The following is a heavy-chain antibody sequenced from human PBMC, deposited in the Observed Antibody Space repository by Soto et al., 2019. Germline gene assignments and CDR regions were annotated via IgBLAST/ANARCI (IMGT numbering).Heavy chain of an antibody. CDR3: AREGVFWSGDPFDY. CDR2: ISSSSSTI. Sequence: EVQLVESGGGLVQPGGSLRLSCAASRFTFSNYSMNWVRQAPGKGLEWVSYISSSSSTIYYADSVKGRFTISRDNAKNSLYLKMNSLGDEDTAVYYCAREGVFWSGDPFDYWGQGTLVTVSS. D-gene: IGHD3-3*01. CDR1: RFTFSNYS. V-gene: IGHV3-48*02. J-gene: IGHJ4*02.